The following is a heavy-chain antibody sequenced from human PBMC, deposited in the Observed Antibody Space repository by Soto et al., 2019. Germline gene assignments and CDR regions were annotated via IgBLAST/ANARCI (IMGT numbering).Heavy chain of an antibody. CDR2: ISYDGSNK. V-gene: IGHV3-30*18. CDR3: AKGDYYDIVPLSAFDI. J-gene: IGHJ3*02. CDR1: GFTFSSYG. D-gene: IGHD3-22*01. Sequence: HPGGSLRLSCAASGFTFSSYGMHWVRQAPGKGLEWVAVISYDGSNKYYADSVKGRFTISRDNSKNTLYLQMNSLRAEDTAVYYCAKGDYYDIVPLSAFDIWGQGTMVTVSS.